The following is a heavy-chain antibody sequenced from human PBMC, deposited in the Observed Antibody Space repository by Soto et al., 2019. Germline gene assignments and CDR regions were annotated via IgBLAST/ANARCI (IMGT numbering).Heavy chain of an antibody. CDR3: ARAGGIVGAINYHGLDV. J-gene: IGHJ6*02. CDR2: IYYSGNT. V-gene: IGHV4-31*03. D-gene: IGHD1-26*01. CDR1: GDSITRGGDY. Sequence: QVQLQESGPGLVKSSQTLSLTCTVSGDSITRGGDYWTWTRQHPGKGLEWIGYIYYSGNTYSNPTLKSRLTISVDTSKNQFSLKLTSVTAADTAVYYCARAGGIVGAINYHGLDVWGQGTTVTVSS.